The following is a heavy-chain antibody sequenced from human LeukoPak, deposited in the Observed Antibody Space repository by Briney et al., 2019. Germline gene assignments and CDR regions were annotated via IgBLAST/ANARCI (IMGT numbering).Heavy chain of an antibody. CDR3: AKDRYCSGGSCYSYYYYYMDV. D-gene: IGHD2-15*01. CDR2: ISGSGGST. CDR1: GFTFSSYA. V-gene: IGHV3-23*01. J-gene: IGHJ6*03. Sequence: TGGSLRLSCAASGFTFSSYAMSWVRQAPGKGLEWVSAISGSGGSTYYADSVKGRFTISRDNSKNTLYLQMNSLRAEDTAVYYCAKDRYCSGGSCYSYYYYYMDVWGKGTTVTVSS.